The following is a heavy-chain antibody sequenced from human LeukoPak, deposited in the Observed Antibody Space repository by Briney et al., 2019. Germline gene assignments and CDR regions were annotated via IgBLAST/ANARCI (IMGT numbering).Heavy chain of an antibody. D-gene: IGHD4-17*01. J-gene: IGHJ4*02. Sequence: PGGSLRLSCAASGFTFSSYAMSWVRQAPGKGLEWVSAISGSGGSTYYADSVKGRFTISRENSKNTLYMQMNSLRAEYTAVYYCAKSRTYADSFPFDYWGQGTLVTVSS. V-gene: IGHV3-23*01. CDR2: ISGSGGST. CDR3: AKSRTYADSFPFDY. CDR1: GFTFSSYA.